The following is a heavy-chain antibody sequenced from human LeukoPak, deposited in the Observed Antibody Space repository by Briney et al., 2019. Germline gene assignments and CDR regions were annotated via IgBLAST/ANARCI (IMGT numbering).Heavy chain of an antibody. V-gene: IGHV4-34*01. Sequence: SETLSLTWAVYGGSFSGYYLSWIRQPPGKGLEWIGEINHSGSTNYNPSLKSRVTISVDTSKNQFSLKLSSVTAADTAVYYCARCSTPYYYYYYYMDVWGKGTTVTVSS. CDR1: GGSFSGYY. CDR3: ARCSTPYYYYYYYMDV. CDR2: INHSGST. J-gene: IGHJ6*03.